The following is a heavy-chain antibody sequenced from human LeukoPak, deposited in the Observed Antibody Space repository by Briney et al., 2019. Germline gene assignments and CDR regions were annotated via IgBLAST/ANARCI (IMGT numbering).Heavy chain of an antibody. V-gene: IGHV4-59*01. J-gene: IGHJ6*04. D-gene: IGHD6-19*01. Sequence: SETLSLTCTVSGGSISSYYWSWIRQPPGKGLEWIGYIYYSGSTNYNPSLKSRVTISVDTSKNQFSLKLSSVTAADTAVYHCARGSSSGWFLGDVWGKGTTVTVSS. CDR1: GGSISSYY. CDR2: IYYSGST. CDR3: ARGSSSGWFLGDV.